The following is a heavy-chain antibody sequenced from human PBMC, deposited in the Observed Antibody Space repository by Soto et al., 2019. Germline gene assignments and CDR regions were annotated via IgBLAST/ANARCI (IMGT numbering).Heavy chain of an antibody. CDR2: ISGSGGST. D-gene: IGHD6-13*01. CDR1: GFTFSSYS. Sequence: PGASLRLSCAASGFTFSSYSMSWVRQAPGKGLEWVSAISGSGGSTYYADSVKGRFTISRDNSKNTRYLQMNSLRAEDTAVYYCARPTPGVVRNSWYGNWFDPWGQGTLVNVSS. V-gene: IGHV3-23*01. J-gene: IGHJ5*02. CDR3: ARPTPGVVRNSWYGNWFDP.